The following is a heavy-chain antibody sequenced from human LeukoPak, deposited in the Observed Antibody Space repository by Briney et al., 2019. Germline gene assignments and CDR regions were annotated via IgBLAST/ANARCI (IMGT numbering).Heavy chain of an antibody. CDR1: GGTFSSYA. D-gene: IGHD1-7*01. Sequence: GASVKVSCKASGGTFSSYALSWVRQAPGQGLEWMGGIIPIFGTTNYAQKFQGRVTITTDESTSTAYMELSSLTSDDTAVYYCARDSGITGTNWFDPWGQGTLVTVSS. CDR2: IIPIFGTT. V-gene: IGHV1-69*05. J-gene: IGHJ5*02. CDR3: ARDSGITGTNWFDP.